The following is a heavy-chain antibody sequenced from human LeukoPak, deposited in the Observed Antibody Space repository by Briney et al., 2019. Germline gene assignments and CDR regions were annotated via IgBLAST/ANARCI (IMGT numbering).Heavy chain of an antibody. CDR1: GFTFSSYA. V-gene: IGHV3-30-3*01. J-gene: IGHJ6*02. CDR3: ARDHLWELPLPNYYGMDV. D-gene: IGHD1-26*01. CDR2: ISYDGSNK. Sequence: PGGSLRLSCAASGFTFSSYAMHWVRQAPGKGLEWVAVISYDGSNKYYADSVKGRFTISRDNSKNTLYLQMNSLRAEDTAVYYGARDHLWELPLPNYYGMDVWGQGTTVTVSS.